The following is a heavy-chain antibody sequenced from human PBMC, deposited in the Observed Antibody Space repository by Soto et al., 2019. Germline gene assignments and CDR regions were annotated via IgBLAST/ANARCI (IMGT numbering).Heavy chain of an antibody. CDR1: GYTFTSYG. Sequence: QVQLVQSGAEVKKPGASVKVSCKASGYTFTSYGVSWVRQAPGQGLEWMGWISAYNGNTNYAQKLQGRVTMTTDTSTSTAYMELRSLRSDDTAVYYCARDYYDILTGYYRFDYWGQGTLVTVSS. D-gene: IGHD3-9*01. CDR3: ARDYYDILTGYYRFDY. J-gene: IGHJ4*02. CDR2: ISAYNGNT. V-gene: IGHV1-18*01.